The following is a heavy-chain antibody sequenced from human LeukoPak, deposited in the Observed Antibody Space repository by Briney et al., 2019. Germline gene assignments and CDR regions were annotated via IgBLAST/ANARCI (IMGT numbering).Heavy chain of an antibody. D-gene: IGHD3-22*01. J-gene: IGHJ4*02. V-gene: IGHV4-34*01. Sequence: SETLSLTCAVYGGSFSGYYWSWIRQPLGKGLEWIGEINHSGSTNYNPSLKSRVTISVDTSKNQFSLKLTSVTAADTAVYYCALRASGYYLTIDYWGQGTLVTVSS. CDR2: INHSGST. CDR3: ALRASGYYLTIDY. CDR1: GGSFSGYY.